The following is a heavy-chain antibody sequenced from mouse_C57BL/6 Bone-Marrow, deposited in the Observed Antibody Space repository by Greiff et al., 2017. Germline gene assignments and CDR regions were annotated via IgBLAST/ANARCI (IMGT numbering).Heavy chain of an antibody. J-gene: IGHJ2*01. CDR3: ARMTTVVDTFDY. V-gene: IGHV1-69*01. D-gene: IGHD1-1*01. CDR1: GYTFTSYW. Sequence: QVQLQQPGAELVMPGASVKLSCKASGYTFTSYWMHWVKQRPGQGLEWIGEIDPSDSSTNYNQKFKGKSTLTVDKSSSTAYMQLSSLTSEASAVYYCARMTTVVDTFDYWDQGTALTVTS. CDR2: IDPSDSST.